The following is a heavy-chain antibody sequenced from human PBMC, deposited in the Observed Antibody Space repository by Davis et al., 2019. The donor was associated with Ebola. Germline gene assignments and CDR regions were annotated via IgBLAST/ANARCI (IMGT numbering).Heavy chain of an antibody. V-gene: IGHV4-4*02. CDR1: GGSISSSNW. CDR3: ARLPKGGWYRSGFDY. Sequence: MPSETLSLTCAVSGGSISSSNWWSWVRQPPGKGLEWIGEIYHSGSTNYNPSLKSRVTMSVDKSKNQFSLKLSSVTAADTAVYYCARLPKGGWYRSGFDYWGQGTLVTVSS. CDR2: IYHSGST. D-gene: IGHD6-19*01. J-gene: IGHJ4*02.